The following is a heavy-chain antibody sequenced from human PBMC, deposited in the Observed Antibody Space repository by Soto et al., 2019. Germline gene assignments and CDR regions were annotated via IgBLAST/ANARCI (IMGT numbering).Heavy chain of an antibody. CDR2: TCSGGNA. CDR3: ARWRKGSGGFDY. Sequence: GGSLRLSCAASGFTVSTNDMSWVRQAPGKGLEWVSVTCSGGNANYSDSVKGRFTTSRDNSKNTLYLQMNSLRSDDTAIYYCARWRKGSGGFDYWGQGTLVTVSS. CDR1: GFTVSTND. V-gene: IGHV3-53*01. J-gene: IGHJ4*02.